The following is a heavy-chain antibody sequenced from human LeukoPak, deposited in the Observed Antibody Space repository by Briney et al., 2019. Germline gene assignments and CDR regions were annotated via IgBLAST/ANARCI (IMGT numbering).Heavy chain of an antibody. J-gene: IGHJ3*02. V-gene: IGHV7-4-1*02. CDR2: INTNTGNP. CDR1: GYTFTNYA. Sequence: ASVKVSCKASGYTFTNYAMNWVRQAPGQGLEWMGWINTNTGNPTYAQGFTGRFVFSLDTSVSTAYLQISSLKAEDTAVYYCARDWNLYYDTTWGDTFDIWGQGTMVTVSS. CDR3: ARDWNLYYDTTWGDTFDI. D-gene: IGHD1-1*01.